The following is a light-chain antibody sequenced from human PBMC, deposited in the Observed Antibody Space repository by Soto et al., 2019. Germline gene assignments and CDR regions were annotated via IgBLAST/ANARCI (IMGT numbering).Light chain of an antibody. CDR2: EVS. Sequence: QSALTQPRSVSGSPGQSVTISCTGTSSDVGGYNYVSWYQQHPGKAPKLMIYEVSKRPSGVPDRFSGSKSGNTASLTISGLQAEDEADYYYCSYAGSYTPPYVFGTGTKLTVL. CDR3: CSYAGSYTPPYV. J-gene: IGLJ1*01. CDR1: SSDVGGYNY. V-gene: IGLV2-11*01.